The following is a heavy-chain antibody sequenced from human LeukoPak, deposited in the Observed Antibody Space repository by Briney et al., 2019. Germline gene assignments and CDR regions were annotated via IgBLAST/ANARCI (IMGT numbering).Heavy chain of an antibody. CDR2: IYYAGTT. CDR3: ARDYQLVGRIDY. Sequence: SETLSLTCTVSGGSISSTGYYWGWIRHPPGKGLEWIGSIYYAGTTYYNPSLKGRVTMSVDTSKNHFSLKMTSVTAADTALYYCARDYQLVGRIDYWGQGTLVTVSS. V-gene: IGHV4-39*07. CDR1: GGSISSTGYY. J-gene: IGHJ4*02. D-gene: IGHD3-10*01.